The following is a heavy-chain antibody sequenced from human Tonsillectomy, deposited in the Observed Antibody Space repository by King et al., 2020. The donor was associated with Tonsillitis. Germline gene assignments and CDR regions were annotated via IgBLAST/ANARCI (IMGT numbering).Heavy chain of an antibody. V-gene: IGHV2-5*02. J-gene: IGHJ5*02. D-gene: IGHD5-18*01. CDR1: GFSLTTSEVG. CDR2: LYWDDDT. CDR3: AHRLGYGGRFDP. Sequence: TLKESGPTVVKPTQTLTLTCTFSGFSLTTSEVGVGWIRQTPGQALEWLALLYWDDDTRYSPSLKSRLTITKDTSKNQVVLTMTNMDPVDTGTYYCAHRLGYGGRFDPWGQGTLVTVSS.